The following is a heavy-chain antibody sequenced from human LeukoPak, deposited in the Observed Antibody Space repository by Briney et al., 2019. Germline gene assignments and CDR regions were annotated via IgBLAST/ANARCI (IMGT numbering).Heavy chain of an antibody. CDR3: AREIPSWDYSNFPPAFDI. Sequence: PSETLSLTCTVSGGSISSYYWSWIRQPPGKGLEWIGYIYYSGSTNYNPSLKSRVTISVDTSKNQFSLKLSSVTAADTAVYYCAREIPSWDYSNFPPAFDIWGQGTMVTVSS. D-gene: IGHD4-11*01. CDR2: IYYSGST. CDR1: GGSISSYY. J-gene: IGHJ3*02. V-gene: IGHV4-59*01.